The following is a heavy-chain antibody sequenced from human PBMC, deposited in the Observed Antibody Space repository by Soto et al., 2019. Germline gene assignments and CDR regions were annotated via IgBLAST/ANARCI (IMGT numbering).Heavy chain of an antibody. CDR3: AKVPPVAGRTMLEYYYYGMDV. CDR1: GYTLTSYG. V-gene: IGHV1-18*04. D-gene: IGHD6-6*01. J-gene: IGHJ6*02. Sequence: ASVKVSCKASGYTLTSYGISWVRQAPGQGLEWMGWISAYNGNTNYAQKLQGRVTMTTDTSTSTAYMELSSLRSEDTAVYFCAKVPPVAGRTMLEYYYYGMDVWGQGPTVTVSS. CDR2: ISAYNGNT.